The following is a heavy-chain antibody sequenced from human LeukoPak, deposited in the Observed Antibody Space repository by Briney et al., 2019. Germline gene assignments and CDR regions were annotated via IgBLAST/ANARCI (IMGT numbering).Heavy chain of an antibody. Sequence: GGSLRFSCAASGFTFSDRYMDWVRQAPGKGLEWVGRSRNKANSYSTEYAASVKGRFTISRDESNNSLYLQMNSLKTEDSAVYFCTRACNIPGCYTSDSWGQGTLVTVSS. D-gene: IGHD2/OR15-2a*01. J-gene: IGHJ4*02. CDR2: SRNKANSYST. V-gene: IGHV3-72*01. CDR3: TRACNIPGCYTSDS. CDR1: GFTFSDRY.